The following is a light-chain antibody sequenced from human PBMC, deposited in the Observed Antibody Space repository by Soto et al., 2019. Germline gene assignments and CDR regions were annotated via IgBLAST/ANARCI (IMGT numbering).Light chain of an antibody. CDR3: QQYDNLPIT. J-gene: IGKJ4*02. CDR2: DAS. Sequence: DIQMTQSPSSLSASVGDRVTITCQASQDISKYLNWYQQKPGKAPKFLIYDASNLETGVPSRVSGSGSGTDFTFTISSVQSEDIATYYCQQYDNLPITCGGGTKVEIK. V-gene: IGKV1-33*01. CDR1: QDISKY.